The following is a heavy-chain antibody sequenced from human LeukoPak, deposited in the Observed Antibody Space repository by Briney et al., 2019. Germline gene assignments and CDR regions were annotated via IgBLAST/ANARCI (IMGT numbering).Heavy chain of an antibody. CDR3: ARVSSMRFGETGYYFDY. D-gene: IGHD3-10*01. V-gene: IGHV1-18*01. J-gene: IGHJ4*02. Sequence: ASVKVSCKASGYTFTNYGISWVRQAPGQGLEWMGWISAYNGNTNYAQKLQGRVTMTTDTSTSTAYMELRSLRSDDTAVYYCARVSSMRFGETGYYFDYWGQGTLVTVS. CDR1: GYTFTNYG. CDR2: ISAYNGNT.